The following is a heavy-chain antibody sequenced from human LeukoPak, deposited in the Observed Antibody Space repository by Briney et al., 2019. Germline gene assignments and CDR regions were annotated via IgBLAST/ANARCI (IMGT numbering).Heavy chain of an antibody. CDR2: INHSGST. V-gene: IGHV4-34*01. CDR3: ARDRAGTIFDY. J-gene: IGHJ4*02. CDR1: GGSFSGYY. Sequence: SETLSLTCAVYGGSFSGYYWSWIRQPPGKGLEWIGEINHSGSTNYNPSLKSRVTISVDTSKNQFSLKLSSVTAADTAVYYCARDRAGTIFDYWGQGTLVTVSS. D-gene: IGHD1-1*01.